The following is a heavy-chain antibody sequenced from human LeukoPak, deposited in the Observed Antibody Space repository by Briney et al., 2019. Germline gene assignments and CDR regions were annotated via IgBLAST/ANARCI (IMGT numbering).Heavy chain of an antibody. CDR3: ARDQSSSGYYYVGVDY. J-gene: IGHJ4*02. CDR1: GLTFSNYW. V-gene: IGHV3-7*01. Sequence: GGSLRLSCTASGLTFSNYWMSWVRQAPGKGLEWVANIKEDGSETYYVDSVKGRFTISRDNAKNSLYLQMNSLRAEDTAVYYCARDQSSSGYYYVGVDYWGQGTLVTVSS. CDR2: IKEDGSET. D-gene: IGHD3-22*01.